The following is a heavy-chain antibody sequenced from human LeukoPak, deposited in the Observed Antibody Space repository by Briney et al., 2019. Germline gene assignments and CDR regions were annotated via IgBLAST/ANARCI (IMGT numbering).Heavy chain of an antibody. V-gene: IGHV1-18*01. J-gene: IGHJ3*02. CDR1: GYTFSDYH. D-gene: IGHD6-13*01. CDR3: AREGFIAAAGSGAFDI. Sequence: ASVKVSCKASGYTFSDYHIHWVRQAPGQGLEWMGWISAYNGNTNYAQKLQGRVTMTTDTSTSTAYMELRSLRSDDTAVYYCAREGFIAAAGSGAFDIWGRGTMVTVSS. CDR2: ISAYNGNT.